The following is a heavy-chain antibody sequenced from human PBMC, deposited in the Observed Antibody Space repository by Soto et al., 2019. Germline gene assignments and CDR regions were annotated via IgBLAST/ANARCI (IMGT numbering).Heavy chain of an antibody. D-gene: IGHD3-16*02. Sequence: QVQLVESGGGVVQPGRSLRLSCAASGFTFSSYAMHWVRQAPGMGLEWVAVISYDGSDKYYADSVKGRFTISRDNSKNTLNLEMNSMRADDTAVYYCAKPLGELSPESYDYWGQGTLITVSS. V-gene: IGHV3-30*18. CDR2: ISYDGSDK. CDR3: AKPLGELSPESYDY. CDR1: GFTFSSYA. J-gene: IGHJ4*02.